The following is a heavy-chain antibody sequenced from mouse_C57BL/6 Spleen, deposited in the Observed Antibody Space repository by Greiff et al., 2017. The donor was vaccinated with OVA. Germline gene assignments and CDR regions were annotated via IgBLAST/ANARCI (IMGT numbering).Heavy chain of an antibody. J-gene: IGHJ1*03. CDR2: INPSNGGT. D-gene: IGHD1-1*01. V-gene: IGHV1-53*01. CDR1: GYTFTSYW. CDR3: ARSRYDYGYFDV. Sequence: QVQLKQSGTELVKPGASVKLSCKASGYTFTSYWMHWVKQRPGQGLEWIGNINPSNGGTNYNEKFKSKATLTVDKSSSTAYMQLSSLTSEDSAVYYCARSRYDYGYFDVWGTGTTVTVSS.